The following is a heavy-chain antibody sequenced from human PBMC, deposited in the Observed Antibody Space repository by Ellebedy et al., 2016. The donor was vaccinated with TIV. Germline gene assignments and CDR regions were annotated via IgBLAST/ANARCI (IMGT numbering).Heavy chain of an antibody. CDR2: IQHGGNEI. CDR3: AVQWAAFDY. V-gene: IGHV3-7*03. D-gene: IGHD6-19*01. Sequence: GGSLRLSCAASGFTFSSYWMSWVRQAPGKGLEWVANIQHGGNEINYVDSVKGRFNISRDNAKNSLYLQMNSLRAEDTAVYYCAVQWAAFDYWGQGTLVTVSS. J-gene: IGHJ4*02. CDR1: GFTFSSYW.